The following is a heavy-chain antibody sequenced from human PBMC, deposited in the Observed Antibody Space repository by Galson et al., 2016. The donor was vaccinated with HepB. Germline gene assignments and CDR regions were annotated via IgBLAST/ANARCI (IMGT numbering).Heavy chain of an antibody. V-gene: IGHV3-23*01. D-gene: IGHD3-3*01. J-gene: IGHJ6*02. Sequence: SLRLSCAASRFTFSSYAMSWVRQAPGKGLEWVSVIRGSGGTTYYADSVKGRFTISRDNSKNTLYLQMNSLRAEDTAVYYCAKEGTIFGVVPYGMDVWGQGTKVIVSS. CDR3: AKEGTIFGVVPYGMDV. CDR2: IRGSGGTT. CDR1: RFTFSSYA.